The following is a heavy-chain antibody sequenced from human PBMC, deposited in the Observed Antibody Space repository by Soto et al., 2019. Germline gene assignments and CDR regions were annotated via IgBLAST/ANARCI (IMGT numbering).Heavy chain of an antibody. CDR1: GYTLTELS. V-gene: IGHV1-24*01. D-gene: IGHD4-17*01. CDR3: ATSPSYGDYLDYYYGMDV. J-gene: IGHJ6*02. Sequence: ASVKDSCKVSGYTLTELSMHWVRQAPGKGLEWMGGFDPEDGETIYAQKFQGRVTMTEDTSTDTAYMELSSLRSEDTAVYYCATSPSYGDYLDYYYGMDVWGQGTTVTVSS. CDR2: FDPEDGET.